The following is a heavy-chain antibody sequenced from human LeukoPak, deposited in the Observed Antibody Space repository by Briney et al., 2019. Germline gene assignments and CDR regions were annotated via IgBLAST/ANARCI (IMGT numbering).Heavy chain of an antibody. CDR3: ARDPLPHYYDSSGFSLGWFDP. V-gene: IGHV1-18*01. J-gene: IGHJ5*02. Sequence: ASVKVSCKASGYTFTSYGISWVRQAPGQGLEWMGWISAYNGNTNYAQKLQGRVTMTTDTSTSTAYMELRSLRSDDTAVYYCARDPLPHYYDSSGFSLGWFDPWGQGTLVTVSS. D-gene: IGHD3-22*01. CDR1: GYTFTSYG. CDR2: ISAYNGNT.